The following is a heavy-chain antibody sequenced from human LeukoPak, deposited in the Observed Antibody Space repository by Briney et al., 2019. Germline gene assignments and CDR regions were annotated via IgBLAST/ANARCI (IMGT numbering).Heavy chain of an antibody. CDR2: INHSGST. Sequence: SETLSLTCAVYGGSFSGYYWSWIRQPPGKGLEWIGEINHSGSTYYNPSLKSRVTISVDTSKNQFSLKLSSVTAADTAVYYCARLKRAVRKKDYFDYWGQGTLVTVSS. CDR1: GGSFSGYY. V-gene: IGHV4-34*01. D-gene: IGHD6-19*01. CDR3: ARLKRAVRKKDYFDY. J-gene: IGHJ4*02.